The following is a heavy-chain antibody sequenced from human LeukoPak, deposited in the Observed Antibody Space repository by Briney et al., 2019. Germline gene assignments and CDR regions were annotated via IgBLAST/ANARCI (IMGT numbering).Heavy chain of an antibody. D-gene: IGHD4-17*01. Sequence: GGSLRLSCAASGFTLSNYGTHWVRQAPGKGLEWVAVISYDGSKKYCADSVKGRFTISRDNSKNTPYLQMNSLRAEDTAVYYCGAGDYVRYWGQGTLVTVSS. CDR3: GAGDYVRY. J-gene: IGHJ4*02. CDR2: ISYDGSKK. V-gene: IGHV3-30*03. CDR1: GFTLSNYG.